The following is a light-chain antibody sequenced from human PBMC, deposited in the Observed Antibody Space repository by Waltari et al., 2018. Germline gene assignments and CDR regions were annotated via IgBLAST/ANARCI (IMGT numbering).Light chain of an antibody. CDR2: HAS. J-gene: IGKJ1*01. CDR3: QKYESLPAT. V-gene: IGKV3-20*01. CDR1: QSMCIY. Sequence: EIVLTQSPGTLSLSPGERATLACRASQSMCIYLAWYQQRPGQTPRLPMYHASSRATGIPDRFSGSGSGTDFSLTISRLDPEDFAVYYCQKYESLPATFGQGTKVEIK.